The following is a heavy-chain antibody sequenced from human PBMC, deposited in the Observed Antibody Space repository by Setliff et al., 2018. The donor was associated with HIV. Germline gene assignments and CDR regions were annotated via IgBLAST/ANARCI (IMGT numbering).Heavy chain of an antibody. J-gene: IGHJ6*02. D-gene: IGHD6-13*01. CDR3: ARGGPLGSWLNFYYYGMDV. CDR2: INAGNGNT. V-gene: IGHV1-3*01. Sequence: ASVKVSCKASGYTFTSYAMHWVRQAPGQRLEWMGWINAGNGNTKYSQKFQGRVTITRDTSASTAYMELSSLRSEDTAIYYCARGGPLGSWLNFYYYGMDVWGQGTTVTVSS. CDR1: GYTFTSYA.